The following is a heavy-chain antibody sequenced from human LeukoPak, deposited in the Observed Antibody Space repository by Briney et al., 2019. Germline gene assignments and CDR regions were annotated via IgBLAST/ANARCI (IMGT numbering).Heavy chain of an antibody. CDR2: IYYSGST. V-gene: IGHV4-39*07. CDR3: ARIPGVTEEFVDY. D-gene: IGHD2-8*02. J-gene: IGHJ4*02. Sequence: SETLSLTCTISGGSISSSSYYWAWIRQPPGKGLEWIGSIYYSGSTYYNPSLKSRVTISVDTSKNQFSLKLSSVTAADTAVHYCARIPGVTEEFVDYWGQGTLVTVSS. CDR1: GGSISSSSYY.